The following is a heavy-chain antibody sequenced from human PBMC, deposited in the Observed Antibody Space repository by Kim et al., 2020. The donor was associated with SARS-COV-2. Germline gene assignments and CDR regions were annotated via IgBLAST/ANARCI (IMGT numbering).Heavy chain of an antibody. V-gene: IGHV5-51*01. J-gene: IGHJ4*02. Sequence: RYSPSVQGQVTISADKSISTVYLQWRSLQASDTAMYYCAIQWVVGLFFDHWGQGTLVTVSS. D-gene: IGHD2-15*01. CDR3: AIQWVVGLFFDH.